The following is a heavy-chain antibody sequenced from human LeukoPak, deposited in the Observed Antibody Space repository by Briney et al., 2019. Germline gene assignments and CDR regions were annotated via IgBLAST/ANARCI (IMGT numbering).Heavy chain of an antibody. CDR1: GGSFSGYY. V-gene: IGHV4-34*01. D-gene: IGHD5-18*01. J-gene: IGHJ4*02. Sequence: SETLSLTCAVCGGSFSGYYWSWIRQPPGKGLEGVGEINHSGSTNYNPSLKSRVTISVDTYKNQFSLKLSSVTAADTAVYYCARGWIREYYFDYWGQGTLVTVSS. CDR3: ARGWIREYYFDY. CDR2: INHSGST.